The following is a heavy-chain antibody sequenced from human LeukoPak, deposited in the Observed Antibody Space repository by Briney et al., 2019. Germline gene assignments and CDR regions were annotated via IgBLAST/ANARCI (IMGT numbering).Heavy chain of an antibody. Sequence: ASVKVSCKSSGFTFTDYYIHWVRQAPGQGLEWMGWISAYNGNTNYAQKLQGRVTMSTDTSTSTAYMELRSLRSDDTAVYYCARYWNYGVAPGEWFDPWGQGTLVTVSS. CDR3: ARYWNYGVAPGEWFDP. J-gene: IGHJ5*02. CDR1: GFTFTDYY. CDR2: ISAYNGNT. V-gene: IGHV1-18*04. D-gene: IGHD1-7*01.